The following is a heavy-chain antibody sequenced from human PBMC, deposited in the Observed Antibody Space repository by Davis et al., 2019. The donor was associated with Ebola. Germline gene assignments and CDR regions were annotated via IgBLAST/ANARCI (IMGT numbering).Heavy chain of an antibody. CDR1: GFTFSSYE. V-gene: IGHV3-48*03. D-gene: IGHD2-21*01. J-gene: IGHJ4*02. Sequence: GESLKISCVVSGFTFSSYEMNWVRQAPGKGLEWISYIDASGTSIYYAGSVTGRFITSRDNARNALYLQMDSLRAEDTAIYYCAREELRCGGDCHVYWGQGALVTVSS. CDR2: IDASGTSI. CDR3: AREELRCGGDCHVY.